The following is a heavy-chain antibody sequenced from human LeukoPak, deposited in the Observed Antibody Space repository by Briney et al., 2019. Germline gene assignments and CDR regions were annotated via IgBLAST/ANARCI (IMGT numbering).Heavy chain of an antibody. CDR1: GFTFDDYA. V-gene: IGHV3-9*01. J-gene: IGHJ4*02. CDR2: ISWNSGSI. Sequence: PGRSLRLSCAASGFTFDDYAMHWVRQAPGKGLEWVSGISWNSGSIGYADSVKGRFTISRDNAKNSLYLQMNSLRAEDTALYYCAKGRSNMVRGGSDYWGQGTLVTVSS. CDR3: AKGRSNMVRGGSDY. D-gene: IGHD3-10*01.